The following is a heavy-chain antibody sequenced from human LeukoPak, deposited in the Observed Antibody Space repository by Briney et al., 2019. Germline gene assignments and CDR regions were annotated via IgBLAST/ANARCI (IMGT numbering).Heavy chain of an antibody. J-gene: IGHJ3*02. D-gene: IGHD6-19*01. CDR3: ALRRMAGLLAFDI. Sequence: NASETLSLTCTVSGGSISSSSYYWGWIRQPPGKGLEWIGSIYHSGSTYYNPSLKSRVTISLDTSKNQFSLNLSSVTAADTAVYYCALRRMAGLLAFDIWGQGTMVTVSS. CDR1: GGSISSSSYY. V-gene: IGHV4-39*01. CDR2: IYHSGST.